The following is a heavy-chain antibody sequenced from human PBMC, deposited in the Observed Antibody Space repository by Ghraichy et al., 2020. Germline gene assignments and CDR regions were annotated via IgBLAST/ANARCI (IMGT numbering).Heavy chain of an antibody. Sequence: LSLTCEASGFTFSSYSMSWFRQAPGKGLEWVSYISDSGSSIYYADSVKGRFTISRDNAKNSLYLHMSSLRAEDTAVYFCARGKSSASDYWGQGTLVTVSA. D-gene: IGHD6-6*01. J-gene: IGHJ4*02. CDR2: ISDSGSSI. CDR1: GFTFSSYS. V-gene: IGHV3-48*04. CDR3: ARGKSSASDY.